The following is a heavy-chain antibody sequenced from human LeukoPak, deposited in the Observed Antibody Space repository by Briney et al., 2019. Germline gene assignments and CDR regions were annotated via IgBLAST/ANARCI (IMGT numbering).Heavy chain of an antibody. V-gene: IGHV3-66*01. Sequence: GGSLRLSCAASGFTVSGNYMSWVRQAPGKGLEWVSVIYSGGSTYYADSVKGRFTISRDSSKNTRYLQMNSLRAEDTAVYYCARDRYHSSSSYFDYWGQGTLVTVSS. CDR1: GFTVSGNY. CDR3: ARDRYHSSSSYFDY. CDR2: IYSGGST. D-gene: IGHD6-6*01. J-gene: IGHJ4*02.